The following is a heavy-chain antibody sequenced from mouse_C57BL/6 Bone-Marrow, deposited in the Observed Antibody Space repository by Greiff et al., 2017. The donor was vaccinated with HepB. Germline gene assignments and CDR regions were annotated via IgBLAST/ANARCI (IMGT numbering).Heavy chain of an antibody. V-gene: IGHV1-54*01. CDR3: ARDYGSSLYAMDY. Sequence: QVQLQQSGAELVRPGPSVKVSCKASGYAFTNYLIEWVKQRPGQGLEWIGVINPGSGGTNYNEKFKGKATLTADKSSSTAYMQLSSLTSEDSAVYFCARDYGSSLYAMDYWGQGTSVTVSS. J-gene: IGHJ4*01. CDR1: GYAFTNYL. D-gene: IGHD1-1*01. CDR2: INPGSGGT.